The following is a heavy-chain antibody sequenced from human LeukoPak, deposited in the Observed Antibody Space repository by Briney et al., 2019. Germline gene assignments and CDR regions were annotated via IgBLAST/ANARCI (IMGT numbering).Heavy chain of an antibody. Sequence: GGSLRLSCAASGFTFSSYAVTWVRQAPGKGLEWVSGISGSGRTTYYADSVKGRFNIARDNSNNTLYLQMNSLRADDTAAYYCAKEDDIAAERAPFDYWGQRALVTVSS. CDR1: GFTFSSYA. V-gene: IGHV3-23*01. CDR2: ISGSGRTT. CDR3: AKEDDIAAERAPFDY. D-gene: IGHD6-6*01. J-gene: IGHJ4*02.